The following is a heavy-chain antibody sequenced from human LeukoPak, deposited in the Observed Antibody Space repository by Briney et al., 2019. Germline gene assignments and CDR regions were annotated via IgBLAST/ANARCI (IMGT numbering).Heavy chain of an antibody. V-gene: IGHV4-59*08. Sequence: SETLSLTCTVSGGSISSYYWSWIRQPPGKGLEWIGYIYYSGSTNYNPSLKSRVTISVDTSKNQFSLKLSSVTAADTAVYYCARQVPTRYSSGWYGIFDYWGQGTLVTVSS. J-gene: IGHJ4*02. CDR2: IYYSGST. CDR1: GGSISSYY. CDR3: ARQVPTRYSSGWYGIFDY. D-gene: IGHD6-19*01.